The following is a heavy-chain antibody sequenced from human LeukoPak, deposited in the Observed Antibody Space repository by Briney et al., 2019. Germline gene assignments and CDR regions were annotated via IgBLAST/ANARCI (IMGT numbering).Heavy chain of an antibody. J-gene: IGHJ4*02. Sequence: GGSLRLSCAASGFTFSSYAMSWVRQAPGKGLEWVSAISGSGGSAYYADSVKGRFTISRDNSKNTLYLQMNSLRAEDTAVYYCAKGPADYDILTGYWVDYWGQGTLVTVSS. V-gene: IGHV3-23*01. CDR2: ISGSGGSA. CDR3: AKGPADYDILTGYWVDY. CDR1: GFTFSSYA. D-gene: IGHD3-9*01.